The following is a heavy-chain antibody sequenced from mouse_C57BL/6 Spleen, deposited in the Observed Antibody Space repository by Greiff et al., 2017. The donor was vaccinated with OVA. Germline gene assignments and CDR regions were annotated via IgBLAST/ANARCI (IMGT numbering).Heavy chain of an antibody. Sequence: EVHLVESGGGLVKPGGSLKLSCAASGFTFSDYGMHWVRQAPEKGLEWVAYISSGSSTIYYADTVKGRFTISRDNAKNTLFLQMTSLRSEDTAMYYGARGRNGSSYAMDYWGQGTSVTVSS. J-gene: IGHJ4*01. V-gene: IGHV5-17*01. CDR3: ARGRNGSSYAMDY. CDR1: GFTFSDYG. D-gene: IGHD1-1*01. CDR2: ISSGSSTI.